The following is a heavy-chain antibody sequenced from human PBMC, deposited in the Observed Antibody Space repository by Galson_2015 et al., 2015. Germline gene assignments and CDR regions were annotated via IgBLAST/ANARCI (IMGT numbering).Heavy chain of an antibody. CDR3: ARGVGYDSCGSYPYWYFDL. CDR1: GGSFSSGHYF. CDR2: IYYSGST. V-gene: IGHV4-31*03. Sequence: TLSLTCTVSGGSFSSGHYFWSWIRQHPGKGLEWIAYIYYSGSTYYNPSLTSRLTISIDTSKNQFSLKLSSVTAADTAVYYCARGVGYDSCGSYPYWYFDLWGRGTLVPVPS. J-gene: IGHJ2*01. D-gene: IGHD3-22*01.